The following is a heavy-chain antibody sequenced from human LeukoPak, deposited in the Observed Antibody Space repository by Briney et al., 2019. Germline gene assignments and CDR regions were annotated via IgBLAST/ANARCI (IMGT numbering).Heavy chain of an antibody. V-gene: IGHV3-48*02. D-gene: IGHD1-14*01. CDR3: ARGYTYYFDY. Sequence: GGSLRLSCAASGFTFSYYSMNWVRQAPGKGLEWVSYITSSSSTIYYADSVKGRFTISRDNAKNSLYLQMNSLRDEDTAVYYCARGYTYYFDYWGQGTLVTVSS. CDR2: ITSSSSTI. J-gene: IGHJ4*02. CDR1: GFTFSYYS.